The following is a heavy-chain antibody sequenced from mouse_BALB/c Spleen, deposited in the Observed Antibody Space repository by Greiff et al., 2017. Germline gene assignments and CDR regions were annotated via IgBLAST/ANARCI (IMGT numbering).Heavy chain of an antibody. Sequence: VQLKESGAELVKPGASVKLSCTASGFNIKDTYMHWVRQRPEQGLEWIGRIDPANGNTKYDPKFQGKATITADTSSNTAYLQLSSLTSEDTAVYYCACYGNYDAMDYWGQGTSVTVSS. D-gene: IGHD2-1*01. J-gene: IGHJ4*01. V-gene: IGHV14-3*02. CDR1: GFNIKDTY. CDR2: IDPANGNT. CDR3: ACYGNYDAMDY.